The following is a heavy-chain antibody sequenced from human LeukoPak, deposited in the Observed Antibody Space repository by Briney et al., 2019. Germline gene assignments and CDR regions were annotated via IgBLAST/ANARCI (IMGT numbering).Heavy chain of an antibody. D-gene: IGHD3-10*01. J-gene: IGHJ6*03. CDR1: GFTFSTFA. Sequence: GGSLRLSCEASGFTFSTFAMIWVRQPPGKGLEWVSSIFPSGGEIHYADSVRGRFTISRDNSKSTLSLQMNSLRSEDTAVYYCARGPRITMVRGGQWYYYMDVWGKGTTVTISS. CDR2: IFPSGGEI. V-gene: IGHV3-23*01. CDR3: ARGPRITMVRGGQWYYYMDV.